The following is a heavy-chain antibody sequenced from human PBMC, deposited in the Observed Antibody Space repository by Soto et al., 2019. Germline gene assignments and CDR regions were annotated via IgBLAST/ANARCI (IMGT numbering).Heavy chain of an antibody. CDR2: ISGGADTT. CDR1: GFTFSSSA. V-gene: IGHV3-23*01. D-gene: IGHD6-19*01. Sequence: GGSLRLSCAAAGFTFSSSAMSWVRQAPGKGLEWVSAISGGADTTHYADSVKGRFTISRDNSKNRLYLQMNSLRAEDTAVYYCAKDRWLVQAGGFDYWGQGTLVTVSS. J-gene: IGHJ4*02. CDR3: AKDRWLVQAGGFDY.